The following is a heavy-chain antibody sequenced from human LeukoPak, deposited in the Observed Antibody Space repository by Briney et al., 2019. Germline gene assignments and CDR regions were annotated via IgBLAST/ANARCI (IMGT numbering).Heavy chain of an antibody. CDR3: ARGTRGSDYYMDV. CDR2: ISGSGGSA. Sequence: GGSLRLSCAASGFTFSSCAMSWVRQGPGKGLEWVSSISGSGGSANYADSVKGRFTISRDNSKNTLYLQMNSLRAEDTAVYYCARGTRGSDYYMDVWGKGTTVTDTS. D-gene: IGHD1-1*01. V-gene: IGHV3-23*01. J-gene: IGHJ6*03. CDR1: GFTFSSCA.